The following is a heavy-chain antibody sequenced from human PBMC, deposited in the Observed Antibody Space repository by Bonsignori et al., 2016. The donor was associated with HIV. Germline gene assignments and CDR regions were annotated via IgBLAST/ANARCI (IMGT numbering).Heavy chain of an antibody. Sequence: VRQMPGKGLEWVSYISSSGSTIYYADSVKGRFTISRDNAKNSLYLQMNSLRAEDTAVYYCARASGSYYYYYYMDVWGKGTTVTVSS. CDR3: ARASGSYYYYYYMDV. V-gene: IGHV3-11*01. J-gene: IGHJ6*03. D-gene: IGHD1-26*01. CDR2: ISSSGSTI.